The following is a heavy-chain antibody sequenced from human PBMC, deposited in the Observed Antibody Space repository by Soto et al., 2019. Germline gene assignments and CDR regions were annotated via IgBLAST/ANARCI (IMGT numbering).Heavy chain of an antibody. J-gene: IGHJ3*02. V-gene: IGHV1-69*02. CDR3: AVGSWSGETLDM. D-gene: IGHD6-13*01. Sequence: QVQLVQSGAEVKKPGSSVKVSCKASGGTFSTYTIIWVRQAPGQGLEWMGRILPMLDITNSAQRFKGRVTITADKSTSTAYLELSSVRSEDTDVYYCAVGSWSGETLDMGGRCTMAPVSS. CDR1: GGTFSTYT. CDR2: ILPMLDIT.